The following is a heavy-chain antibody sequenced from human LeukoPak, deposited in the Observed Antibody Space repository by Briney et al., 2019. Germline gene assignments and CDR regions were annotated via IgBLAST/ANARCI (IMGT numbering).Heavy chain of an antibody. J-gene: IGHJ4*02. CDR1: GFTFSDYG. Sequence: PGESLRLSCAASGFTFSDYGMHWVRQAPGKGLEWVAVIWYDGSNKYYADSVKGRFTISRDNSKNTLYLQMNSLRAEDTAVYYCAREGRNYVSFDYWGQGTLVTVSS. D-gene: IGHD4-11*01. CDR3: AREGRNYVSFDY. CDR2: IWYDGSNK. V-gene: IGHV3-33*01.